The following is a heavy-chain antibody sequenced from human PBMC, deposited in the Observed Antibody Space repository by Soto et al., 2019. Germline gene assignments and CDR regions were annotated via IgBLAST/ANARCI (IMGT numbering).Heavy chain of an antibody. CDR2: ISSSSSTI. Sequence: EVQLVESGGGLVQPGGSLRLSCAASGFTFSSNSMNWVRQAPGKGLEGVSYISSSSSTIYYADSVKGRFTISRDNAKNSLYLQMNSLRAEDTAVYYCARAETTSGAFDIWGQGTMVTVSS. V-gene: IGHV3-48*01. J-gene: IGHJ3*02. D-gene: IGHD4-17*01. CDR3: ARAETTSGAFDI. CDR1: GFTFSSNS.